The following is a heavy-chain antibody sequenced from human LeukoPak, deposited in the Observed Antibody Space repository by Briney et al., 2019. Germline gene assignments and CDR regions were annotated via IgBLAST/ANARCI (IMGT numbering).Heavy chain of an antibody. CDR2: IIPILGIA. J-gene: IGHJ5*02. CDR3: ARSGRENWFDP. CDR1: GGTFSSYA. Sequence: ASVKVSCKASGGTFSSYAISWVRQAPGQGLEWMGRIIPILGIANYAQKFQGRVTITADKSTSTAYMELSSLRSEDTAVYYCARSGRENWFDPWGQGTLVTVSS. D-gene: IGHD1-26*01. V-gene: IGHV1-69*04.